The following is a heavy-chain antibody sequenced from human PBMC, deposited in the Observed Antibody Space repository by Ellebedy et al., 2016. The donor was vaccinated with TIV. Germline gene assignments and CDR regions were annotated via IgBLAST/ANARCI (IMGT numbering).Heavy chain of an antibody. CDR3: ASHYGSGSYYSEFRGMDV. Sequence: GGSLRLSCAASGFSFSRYGMHWVRQAPGKGLEWVAVMSYDGSNKYYADSVKGRFTISRDNSKNTLYLQMNSLRAEDTAVYYCASHYGSGSYYSEFRGMDVWGQGTTVTVSS. CDR1: GFSFSRYG. CDR2: MSYDGSNK. J-gene: IGHJ6*02. V-gene: IGHV3-30*03. D-gene: IGHD3-10*01.